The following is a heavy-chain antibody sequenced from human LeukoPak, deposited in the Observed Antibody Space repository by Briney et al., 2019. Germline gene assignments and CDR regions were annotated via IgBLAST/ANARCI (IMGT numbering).Heavy chain of an antibody. V-gene: IGHV1-69*13. D-gene: IGHD3-22*01. CDR3: ARGSAIVEYYYGMDV. CDR2: IIPIFGTA. Sequence: SVKVSCKASGGTLGSYAISWVRQAPGQGLEWMGGIIPIFGTANYAQKFQGRVTITADESTSTAYMELSSLRSEDTAVYYCARGSAIVEYYYGMDVWGQGTTVTVSS. CDR1: GGTLGSYA. J-gene: IGHJ6*02.